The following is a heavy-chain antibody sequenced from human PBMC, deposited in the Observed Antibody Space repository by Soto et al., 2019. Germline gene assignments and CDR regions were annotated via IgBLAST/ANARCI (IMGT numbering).Heavy chain of an antibody. CDR1: GFTFSSYW. J-gene: IGHJ3*02. D-gene: IGHD3-3*01. Sequence: GGSLRLSCAASGFTFSSYWMSWVRQAPGKGLEWVANIKQDGSEKYYVDSVKGRFTISRDNARNSLYLQMNSLRAEDTAVYYCARAVELITIFGVVTTGAAFEIWGQGTMVTVSS. CDR2: IKQDGSEK. CDR3: ARAVELITIFGVVTTGAAFEI. V-gene: IGHV3-7*01.